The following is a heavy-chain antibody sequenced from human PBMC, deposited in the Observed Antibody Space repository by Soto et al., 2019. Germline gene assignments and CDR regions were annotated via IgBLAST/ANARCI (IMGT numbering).Heavy chain of an antibody. Sequence: SVKVSCKASGGTLSSYAISWVRQAPGQGLEWMGGIIPIFGTANYAQKFQGRVTITADESTSTAYMELSSLRSEDTAVYYCARDGDGTYCGGDCYLDYWGQGTLVTVSS. D-gene: IGHD2-21*02. CDR3: ARDGDGTYCGGDCYLDY. CDR2: IIPIFGTA. J-gene: IGHJ4*02. V-gene: IGHV1-69*13. CDR1: GGTLSSYA.